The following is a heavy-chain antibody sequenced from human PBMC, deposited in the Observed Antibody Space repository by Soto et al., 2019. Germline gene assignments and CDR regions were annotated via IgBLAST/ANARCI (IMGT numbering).Heavy chain of an antibody. D-gene: IGHD6-13*01. J-gene: IGHJ4*02. Sequence: QVQLVESGGGLVKPGGSLRLSCAVSGFTFSDYYMTWIRQAPGKGLEWVSYISGSTSHTNYADSVKGRFTISGDNAKNSLFLQMNSLRAEDTAVYYCARGRGAAADYFDFWGQGTLVTVSS. CDR1: GFTFSDYY. V-gene: IGHV3-11*05. CDR2: ISGSTSHT. CDR3: ARGRGAAADYFDF.